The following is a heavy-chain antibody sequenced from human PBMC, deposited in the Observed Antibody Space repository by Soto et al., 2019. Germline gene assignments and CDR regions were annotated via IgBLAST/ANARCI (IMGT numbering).Heavy chain of an antibody. D-gene: IGHD5-12*01. Sequence: EVQLVQSGAEVKKPGESLRISCKGSGYSFTSYWISWVRQMPGKGLEWMGRIDPSDSYTNYSPSFQGHFTIAADKSISTAYLQWSSLNASDTAMYYCARLAMATRRGFYGIDGWGQGTTVHVSS. CDR1: GYSFTSYW. CDR2: IDPSDSYT. CDR3: ARLAMATRRGFYGIDG. J-gene: IGHJ6*02. V-gene: IGHV5-10-1*01.